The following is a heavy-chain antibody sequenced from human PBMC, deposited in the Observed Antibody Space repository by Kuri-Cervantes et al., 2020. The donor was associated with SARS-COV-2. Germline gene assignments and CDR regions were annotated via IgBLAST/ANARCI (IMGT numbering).Heavy chain of an antibody. D-gene: IGHD3-3*01. CDR1: GFTFSNAW. J-gene: IGHJ4*02. V-gene: IGHV3-15*07. CDR2: IKSKTDGGTT. CDR3: TTDGDYDFWSGYYDDY. Sequence: GESLKISCAASGFTFSNAWMNWVRQAPGKGLEWVGRIKSKTDGGTTDYAAPVKGRFTISRDDSKNTLYLQMNSLKTEDTAVYYRTTDGDYDFWSGYYDDYWGQGTLVTVSS.